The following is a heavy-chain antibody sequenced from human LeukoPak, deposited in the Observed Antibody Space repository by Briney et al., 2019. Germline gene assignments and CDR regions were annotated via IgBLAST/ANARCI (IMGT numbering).Heavy chain of an antibody. D-gene: IGHD2-21*02. CDR2: ISYDGSNK. J-gene: IGHJ2*01. V-gene: IGHV3-30*04. Sequence: PGGSLRLSCAASGFTFSSYAMHWVRQAPGKGLEWVAVISYDGSNKYYADSVKGRFTISRDNSKNTLYLQMNSLRAEDTALYYCAKDPRSYCGGDCSHWYFDLWGRGTLVTVSS. CDR3: AKDPRSYCGGDCSHWYFDL. CDR1: GFTFSSYA.